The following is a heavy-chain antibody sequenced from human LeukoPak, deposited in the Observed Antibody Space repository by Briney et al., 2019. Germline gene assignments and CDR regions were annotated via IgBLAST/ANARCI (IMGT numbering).Heavy chain of an antibody. V-gene: IGHV3-30-3*01. CDR3: ARDVPGGSDY. Sequence: GGSLRLSCAASGFTFSSYAMHWVRQAPGKGLEWVAVISYDGSNKYYADSVKGRFTISRDNSKNTLYLQMNSLRAEDTAVYYCARDVPGGSDYWGQGTLVTVSS. D-gene: IGHD2-8*02. J-gene: IGHJ4*02. CDR2: ISYDGSNK. CDR1: GFTFSSYA.